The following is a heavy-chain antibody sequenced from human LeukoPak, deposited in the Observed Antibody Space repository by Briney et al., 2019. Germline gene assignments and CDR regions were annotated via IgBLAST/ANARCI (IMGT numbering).Heavy chain of an antibody. D-gene: IGHD1-14*01. J-gene: IGHJ4*02. CDR3: TRYNNDHFDY. V-gene: IGHV3-33*01. Sequence: PGRSLRLSCAGSGFTFGVYGMHWFRQTPGKGLEWVAVIAYDGSRAFYADSVKGRFTISRDNSKNTMSVQMDDLRAEDTAVYYCTRYNNDHFDYWGQGTLVTVSS. CDR1: GFTFGVYG. CDR2: IAYDGSRA.